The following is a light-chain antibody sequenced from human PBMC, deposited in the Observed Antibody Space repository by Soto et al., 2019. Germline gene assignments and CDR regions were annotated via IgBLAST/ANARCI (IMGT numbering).Light chain of an antibody. CDR2: DAS. CDR1: RHISNY. CDR3: QQYDNLPLT. J-gene: IGKJ4*01. Sequence: IQMTQSPSSLSAFVGDRVTITCQASRHISNYLTWYQQKPGKAPKLLIYDASNLETGVPSRFSGSGSGTDFTFTISNLQPEDSATYYCQQYDNLPLTFGGGTKVEIK. V-gene: IGKV1-33*01.